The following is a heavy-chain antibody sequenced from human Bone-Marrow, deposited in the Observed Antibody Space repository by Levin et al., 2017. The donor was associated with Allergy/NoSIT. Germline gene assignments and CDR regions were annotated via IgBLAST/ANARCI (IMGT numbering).Heavy chain of an antibody. CDR2: IHYSGST. J-gene: IGHJ3*02. CDR3: ARAAPDYYGSGSYSAPAAFDS. CDR1: GGSISSYY. D-gene: IGHD3-10*01. V-gene: IGHV4-59*01. Sequence: GSLRLSCTVSGGSISSYYWTWIRQPPGKGLEWIGHIHYSGSTNYNPSLKSRVTISVDTSKNQFSLKLSSVTAADTAVFYCARAAPDYYGSGSYSAPAAFDSWGQGTMVTVSS.